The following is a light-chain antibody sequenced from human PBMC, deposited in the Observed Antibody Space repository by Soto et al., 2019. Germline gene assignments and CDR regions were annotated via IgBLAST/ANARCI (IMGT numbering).Light chain of an antibody. Sequence: RVMTQSPATLSVSPGERATLSCRASQSVSSSYLAWYQQKPGQAPRLLIYGASSRATGIPDRFSGSGSGTDFTLTISRLEPEDFAVYYCQQYGSSPRTFGQGTKVDIK. CDR3: QQYGSSPRT. CDR2: GAS. J-gene: IGKJ1*01. V-gene: IGKV3-20*01. CDR1: QSVSSSY.